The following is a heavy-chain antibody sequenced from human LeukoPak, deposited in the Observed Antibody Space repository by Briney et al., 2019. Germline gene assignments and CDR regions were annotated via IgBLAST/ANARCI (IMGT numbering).Heavy chain of an antibody. CDR1: GFTFSSYS. CDR3: ASPPFYSRY. V-gene: IGHV3-48*01. D-gene: IGHD1-26*01. CDR2: ISSSSSTI. Sequence: PGGSLRLSCAASGFTFSSYSMNWVRQAPGKGLEWVSYISSSSSTIYYADSVKGRFTISRDNAKNSLYLQMNSLRAEDTAVYYCASPPFYSRYWGQGTLVTVSS. J-gene: IGHJ4*02.